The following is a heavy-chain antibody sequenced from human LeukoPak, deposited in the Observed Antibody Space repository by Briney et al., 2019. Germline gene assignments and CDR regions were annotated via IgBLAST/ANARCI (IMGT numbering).Heavy chain of an antibody. V-gene: IGHV3-23*01. D-gene: IGHD2-8*01. CDR3: DKRVPYTSASVYFAYWY. CDR2: ISDDGRST. CDR1: GFTFSSYG. J-gene: IGHJ4*02. Sequence: GGSLRLSCAASGFTFSSYGMSWVRQAPGKGLEWVSSISDDGRSTYYADSVKGRFTISKDNSNNTMYLQVNNLRAEDTAIYYCDKRVPYTSASVYFAYWYWGQGALVSV.